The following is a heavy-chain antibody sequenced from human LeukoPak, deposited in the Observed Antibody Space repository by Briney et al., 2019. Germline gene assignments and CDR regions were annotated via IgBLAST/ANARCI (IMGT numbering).Heavy chain of an antibody. J-gene: IGHJ4*02. D-gene: IGHD2-2*03. CDR2: ISSNGGST. Sequence: GGSLRLSCAACGFIFSSYAMHWVRQAPGKGLEYVSAISSNGGSTYYANSVKGRFTISRDNSKNTLYLQMGSLRAEDMAVYYCASGYCSSTSCYKDYWGQGTLVTASS. CDR1: GFIFSSYA. CDR3: ASGYCSSTSCYKDY. V-gene: IGHV3-64*01.